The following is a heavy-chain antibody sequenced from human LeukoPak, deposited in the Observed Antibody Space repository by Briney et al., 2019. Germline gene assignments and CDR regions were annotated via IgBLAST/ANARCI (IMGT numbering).Heavy chain of an antibody. D-gene: IGHD6-13*01. J-gene: IGHJ5*02. Sequence: ASVKVSCKASGYTFTGYYMHWVRQAPGQGLEWMGWINPNSGGTNYAQKFQGRVTMTRDTSISTAYMELSRLRSDDTAVYYCARDSYSSSWYPANWFDPWGQGTLVTVSS. CDR2: INPNSGGT. CDR1: GYTFTGYY. CDR3: ARDSYSSSWYPANWFDP. V-gene: IGHV1-2*02.